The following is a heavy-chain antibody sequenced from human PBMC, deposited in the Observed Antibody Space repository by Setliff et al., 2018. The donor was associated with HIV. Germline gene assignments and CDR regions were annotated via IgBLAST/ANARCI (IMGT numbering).Heavy chain of an antibody. Sequence: ASVKVSCKASGYPFTDYYIHWVQQAPGKGLEWMGRVDPEDGETTYAEKFQGRITITADTSTDTAYLELSSLRSEDSAFYYCTTPLDSSGYFGSDYFDYWGQGARVTVSS. CDR1: GYPFTDYY. D-gene: IGHD3-22*01. CDR3: TTPLDSSGYFGSDYFDY. CDR2: VDPEDGET. V-gene: IGHV1-69-2*01. J-gene: IGHJ4*02.